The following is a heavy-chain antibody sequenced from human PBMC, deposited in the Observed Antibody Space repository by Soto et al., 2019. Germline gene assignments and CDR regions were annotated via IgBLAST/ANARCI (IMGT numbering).Heavy chain of an antibody. CDR2: IDPSDSYT. Sequence: LKLSCKGSGYSFTSYWITWVRQMPGKGLEWMGRIDPSDSYTYYSPSFQGHVTISADKSISTAYLQWSSLKASDTAMYYCAREVVAGTLYGWFDPWGQGTLVTV. D-gene: IGHD2-15*01. CDR3: AREVVAGTLYGWFDP. V-gene: IGHV5-10-1*01. CDR1: GYSFTSYW. J-gene: IGHJ5*02.